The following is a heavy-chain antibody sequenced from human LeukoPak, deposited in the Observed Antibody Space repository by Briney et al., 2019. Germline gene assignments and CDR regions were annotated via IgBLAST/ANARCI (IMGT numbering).Heavy chain of an antibody. CDR1: GGTFSSYA. CDR2: IIPIFGTA. D-gene: IGHD5-24*01. J-gene: IGHJ3*02. Sequence: SVKVSCKASGGTFSSYAISWVRQAPGQGLEWMGGIIPIFGTANYAQKFQGRVTITADKSTSTAYMELSNLRSEDTAVYYCARDSGWLHPAGAFDIWGQGTMVTVSS. V-gene: IGHV1-69*06. CDR3: ARDSGWLHPAGAFDI.